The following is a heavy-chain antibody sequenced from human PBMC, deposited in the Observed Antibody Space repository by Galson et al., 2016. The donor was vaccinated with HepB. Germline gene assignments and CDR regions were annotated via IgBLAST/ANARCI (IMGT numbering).Heavy chain of an antibody. CDR1: GYTFTSYD. Sequence: SVKVSCKASGYTFTSYDIHWVRQATGQGLEWMGWMNPNSGNTGYAQKFQGRVTLTRSTSKSTVYMELSSLRSEDMGMYYCSRVEYASSTGANRFDSWGQGTLVTGSS. CDR2: MNPNSGNT. V-gene: IGHV1-8*02. D-gene: IGHD6-6*01. CDR3: SRVEYASSTGANRFDS. J-gene: IGHJ4*02.